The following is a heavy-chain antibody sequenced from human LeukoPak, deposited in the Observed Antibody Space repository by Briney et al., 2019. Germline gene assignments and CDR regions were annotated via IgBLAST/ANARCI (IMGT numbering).Heavy chain of an antibody. J-gene: IGHJ4*02. D-gene: IGHD6-13*01. CDR2: ISSSSSYI. Sequence: PGGPLRLSCAASGFTFSSYSMNWVRQAPGKGLEWVSSISSSSSYIYYADSVKGRFTISRDNAKNSLYLQMNSLGAEDTAVYYCARGIAAAGTTFDYWGQGTLVTVSS. CDR1: GFTFSSYS. CDR3: ARGIAAAGTTFDY. V-gene: IGHV3-21*01.